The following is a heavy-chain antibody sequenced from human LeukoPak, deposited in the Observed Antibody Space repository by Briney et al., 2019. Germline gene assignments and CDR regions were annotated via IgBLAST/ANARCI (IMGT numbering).Heavy chain of an antibody. CDR2: ISSSSSYT. D-gene: IGHD3-10*01. CDR3: ARHYYGSGSYYSNAFDI. J-gene: IGHJ3*02. V-gene: IGHV3-11*03. Sequence: LSLTCAVSGGSVSGHYWDWIRQPPGKGLEWVSYISSSSSYTNYAASVKGRFTISRDNAKNSLYLQMNSLRAEDTAVYYCARHYYGSGSYYSNAFDIWGQGTMVTVSS. CDR1: GGSVSGHY.